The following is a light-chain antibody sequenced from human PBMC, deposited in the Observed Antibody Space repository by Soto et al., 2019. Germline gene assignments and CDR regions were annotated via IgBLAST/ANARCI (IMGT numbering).Light chain of an antibody. CDR2: DAS. CDR1: QSVSIY. J-gene: IGKJ5*01. V-gene: IGKV3-11*01. CDR3: QQRSNWPPKIT. Sequence: EIVLAQSPATLSLSPGERATLSCRASQSVSIYLAWYQQKPGQAPRLLIYDASNRATGIPARFSGSGSGTDFTLTISSLEPEDVAVYYCQQRSNWPPKITFGQGTRLELK.